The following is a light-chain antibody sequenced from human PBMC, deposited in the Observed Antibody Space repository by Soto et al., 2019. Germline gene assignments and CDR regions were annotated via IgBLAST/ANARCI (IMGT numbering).Light chain of an antibody. CDR3: SSYAGTYTML. CDR1: SSDVGGYNY. V-gene: IGLV2-11*01. J-gene: IGLJ2*01. Sequence: QSVLTQPRSVSGSPGQSVIISCTGTSSDVGGYNYVSWYQHHPGKAPKLMIYDVSKRPSGVPDRFSGSKSGNTASLTISGLQAEDEADYYCSSYAGTYTMLFGGGTKLTVL. CDR2: DVS.